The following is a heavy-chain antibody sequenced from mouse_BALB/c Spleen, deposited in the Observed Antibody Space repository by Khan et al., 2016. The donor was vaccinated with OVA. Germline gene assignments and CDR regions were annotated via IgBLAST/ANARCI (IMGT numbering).Heavy chain of an antibody. J-gene: IGHJ2*01. CDR3: ARIYGEDFDY. V-gene: IGHV3-2*02. D-gene: IGHD1-1*01. CDR2: ISYSGNT. Sequence: VQLKELGPGLVKPSQSLSLTCTVTGYSITSDYAWNWIRQFPGNKLEWMGFISYSGNTNYNPSLKSRFSITRDTSKNQFFLQLNSVTTEDTATYYCARIYGEDFDYWGQGTTLTVSS. CDR1: GYSITSDYA.